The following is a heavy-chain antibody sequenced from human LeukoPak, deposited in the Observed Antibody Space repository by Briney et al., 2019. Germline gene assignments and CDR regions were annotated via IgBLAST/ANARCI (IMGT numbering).Heavy chain of an antibody. V-gene: IGHV3-30-3*01. CDR2: ISYDGSNK. CDR1: GFTFSSYA. D-gene: IGHD3-22*01. J-gene: IGHJ6*02. CDR3: ARETDSSGFYGMDV. Sequence: PGGSLRLSCAASGFTFSSYATHWVRQAPGKGLEWVAVISYDGSNKYYADSVKGRFTISRDNSKNTLYLQMNSLRAEDTAVYYCARETDSSGFYGMDVWGQGTTVTVSS.